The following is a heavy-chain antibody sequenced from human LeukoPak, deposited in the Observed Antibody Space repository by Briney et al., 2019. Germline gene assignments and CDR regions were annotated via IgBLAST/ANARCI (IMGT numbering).Heavy chain of an antibody. CDR3: ARDSSGWYLGFDY. J-gene: IGHJ4*02. CDR1: GFTFSSYG. Sequence: GGSLRLSCAASGFTFSSYGMHWVRQAPGKGLEWVAVISYDGSNKYYADSVKGRFTISRDNSKNTLYLQMNSLRAEDTAVYYCARDSSGWYLGFDYWGQGTLVTVSS. V-gene: IGHV3-30*03. D-gene: IGHD6-19*01. CDR2: ISYDGSNK.